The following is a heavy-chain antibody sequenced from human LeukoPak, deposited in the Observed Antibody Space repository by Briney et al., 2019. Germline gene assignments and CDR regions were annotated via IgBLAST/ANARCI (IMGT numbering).Heavy chain of an antibody. CDR2: IIPIFGTA. CDR1: GYTFTGYY. CDR3: ARGIAVAGVFDY. D-gene: IGHD6-19*01. J-gene: IGHJ4*02. V-gene: IGHV1-69*06. Sequence: SVKVSCKASGYTFTGYYMHWVRQAPGQGLEWMGGIIPIFGTANYAQKFQGRVTITADKSTSTAYMELSSLRSEDTAVYYCARGIAVAGVFDYWGQGTLVTVSS.